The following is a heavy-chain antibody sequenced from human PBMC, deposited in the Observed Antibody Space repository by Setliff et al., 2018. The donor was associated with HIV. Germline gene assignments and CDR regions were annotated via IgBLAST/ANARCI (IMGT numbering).Heavy chain of an antibody. CDR3: AKDRRYYYGSGSYAAET. D-gene: IGHD3-10*01. CDR1: GFTFSRYA. CDR2: ISGSGIGS. J-gene: IGHJ5*02. Sequence: GESLKISCAASGFTFSRYAMTWVRQAPGKGLGWVSAISGSGIGSYYPDSVKGRFTISRDNSKNTLFLQMNSLRAEDTAVYYCAKDRRYYYGSGSYAAETWGQGTLVTVSS. V-gene: IGHV3-23*01.